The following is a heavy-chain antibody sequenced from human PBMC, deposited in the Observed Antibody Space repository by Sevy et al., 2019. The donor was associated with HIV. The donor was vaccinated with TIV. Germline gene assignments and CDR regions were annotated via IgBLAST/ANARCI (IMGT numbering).Heavy chain of an antibody. V-gene: IGHV4-38-2*02. J-gene: IGHJ4*02. CDR3: AREIGYSSSSGFDY. CDR2: IYHSGST. CDR1: GYSISSGYY. D-gene: IGHD6-6*01. Sequence: SETLSLTCAVSGYSISSGYYWGWIRQPPGKGLEWIGSIYHSGSTYYNPSLKSRVTISVDTSKNQFSLKLSSVTAADTAVYYCAREIGYSSSSGFDYWGQGTLVTVSS.